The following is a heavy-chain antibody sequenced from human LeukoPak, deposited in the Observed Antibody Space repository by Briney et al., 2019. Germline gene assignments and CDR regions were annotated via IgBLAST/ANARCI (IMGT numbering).Heavy chain of an antibody. D-gene: IGHD3-22*01. V-gene: IGHV3-53*01. J-gene: IGHJ4*02. CDR1: GFTVSSNY. CDR2: IYSGGST. Sequence: GGSLRLSCAASGFTVSSNYMSWVRQAPGKGLEWVSVIYSGGSTYYADSVKGRFTISRDNSKNTLYLQMNSLRAEDTAVYYCAKSPDSSGYYLSYFDYWGQGTLVTVSS. CDR3: AKSPDSSGYYLSYFDY.